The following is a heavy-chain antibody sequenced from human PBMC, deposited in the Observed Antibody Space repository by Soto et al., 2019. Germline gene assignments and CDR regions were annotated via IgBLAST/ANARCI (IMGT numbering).Heavy chain of an antibody. CDR3: ARASTTVTTLDY. CDR1: GGSISSGGYS. J-gene: IGHJ4*02. D-gene: IGHD4-17*01. V-gene: IGHV4-30-2*01. Sequence: SEILSLTCAVSGGSISSGGYSWSWIRQPPGKGLEWIGYIYHSGSTYYNPSLKSRVTISVDRSKNQFSLKLSSVTAADTAVYYCARASTTVTTLDYWGQGTLVNVSS. CDR2: IYHSGST.